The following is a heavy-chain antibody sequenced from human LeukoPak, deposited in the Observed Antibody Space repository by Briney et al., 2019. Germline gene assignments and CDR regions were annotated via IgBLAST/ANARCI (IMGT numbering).Heavy chain of an antibody. Sequence: SETLSLTCTVSGGSITHYYWTWIRQPPGKTLEWIGYSYYSGSTKYNPSLKSRVTISVDTSNNQFSLNLRSVTAADTAVYYCARSEVVAASNWFDPWGQGTLVTVSS. J-gene: IGHJ5*02. CDR2: SYYSGST. CDR1: GGSITHYY. V-gene: IGHV4-59*01. CDR3: ARSEVVAASNWFDP. D-gene: IGHD2-15*01.